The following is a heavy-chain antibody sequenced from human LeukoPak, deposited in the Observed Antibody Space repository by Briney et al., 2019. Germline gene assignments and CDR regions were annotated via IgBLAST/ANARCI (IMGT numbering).Heavy chain of an antibody. V-gene: IGHV3-66*04. Sequence: PGVSLRLSCAASGFTVSSNYMSWVRQAPGKGLEWVSVIYSGGSTYYADSVKGRFTISRDNSKNTLYLQMNSLRAEDTAVYYCARHDDYGDYGWFDPWGQGTLVTVSS. D-gene: IGHD4-17*01. CDR3: ARHDDYGDYGWFDP. CDR2: IYSGGST. J-gene: IGHJ5*02. CDR1: GFTVSSNY.